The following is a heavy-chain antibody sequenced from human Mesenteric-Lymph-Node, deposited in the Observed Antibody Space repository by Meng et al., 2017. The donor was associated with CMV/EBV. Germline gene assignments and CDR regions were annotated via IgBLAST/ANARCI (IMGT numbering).Heavy chain of an antibody. CDR2: IYHRGST. V-gene: IGHV4-4*02. CDR3: ARGRLLWFGSSNWFDP. J-gene: IGHJ5*02. D-gene: IGHD3-10*01. Sequence: SISRSHWWSWVRQPPGKGLECIGEIYHRGSTNYNPSLKSRVTMSVDTSKNHFSLKLNSVTAADTAVYYCARGRLLWFGSSNWFDPWGLGILVTVSS. CDR1: SISRSHW.